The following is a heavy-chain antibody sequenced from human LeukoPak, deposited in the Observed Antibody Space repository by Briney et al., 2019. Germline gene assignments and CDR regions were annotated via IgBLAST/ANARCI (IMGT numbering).Heavy chain of an antibody. J-gene: IGHJ4*02. Sequence: GGSLRLSCAASGFTVSSNYMSWVRQPPGKGLEWVSVIYSGGDTSYADSVKGRFTISRDSSKNTLYLQMDSLRAEDTAVYYCARDPGYSYGYLFDYWGQGTLVTVSS. CDR3: ARDPGYSYGYLFDY. CDR2: IYSGGDT. V-gene: IGHV3-53*01. CDR1: GFTVSSNY. D-gene: IGHD5-18*01.